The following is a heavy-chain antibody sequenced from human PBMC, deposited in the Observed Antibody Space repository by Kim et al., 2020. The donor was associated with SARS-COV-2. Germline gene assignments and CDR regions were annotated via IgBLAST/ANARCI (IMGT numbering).Heavy chain of an antibody. CDR1: GFTFSDYY. J-gene: IGHJ2*01. Sequence: GGSLRLSCAASGFTFSDYYMSGIRQAPGKGLEWVSYISSSSSYTNYADSVKGRFTISRDNAKNSLYLQMNSLRAEDTAVYYCARNIVGATAYWYFDLWGRGTLVTVSS. D-gene: IGHD1-26*01. CDR3: ARNIVGATAYWYFDL. V-gene: IGHV3-11*06. CDR2: ISSSSSYT.